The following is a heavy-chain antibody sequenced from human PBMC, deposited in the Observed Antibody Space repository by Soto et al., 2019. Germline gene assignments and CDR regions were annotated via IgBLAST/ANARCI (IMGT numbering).Heavy chain of an antibody. CDR1: GFTFDDYA. Sequence: EVQLVESGGGLVQPGRSLRLSCAASGFTFDDYAMHWVRQAPGKGLEWVSGISWNSGSIGYADSVKGRFTISRDNAKNYLYLQMKSLRAEDPALYYFAKDVENNGSGPLHFDYWGQGTLVTVSS. D-gene: IGHD3-10*01. J-gene: IGHJ4*02. CDR3: AKDVENNGSGPLHFDY. V-gene: IGHV3-9*01. CDR2: ISWNSGSI.